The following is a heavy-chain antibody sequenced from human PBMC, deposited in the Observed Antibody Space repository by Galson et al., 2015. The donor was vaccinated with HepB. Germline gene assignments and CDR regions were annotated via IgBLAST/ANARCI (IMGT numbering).Heavy chain of an antibody. CDR2: IHSSGEV. CDR1: GFTVD. V-gene: IGHV3-66*01. Sequence: SLRLSCADSGFTVDVHWVRQAPGKRLEWVSGIHSSGEVYYADSVKGRFSIFRDNSMNTLHLQMNSLRVEDTAVYYCAGRRPYYGMDVWGQGTAVTVSS. J-gene: IGHJ6*02. CDR3: AGRRPYYGMDV. D-gene: IGHD6-6*01.